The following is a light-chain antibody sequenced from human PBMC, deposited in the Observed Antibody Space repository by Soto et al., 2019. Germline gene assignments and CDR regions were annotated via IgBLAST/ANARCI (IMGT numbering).Light chain of an antibody. J-gene: IGKJ1*01. Sequence: EIVMTQSPAILSVIPGERAALSCRASQSVSSNLAWYQQKPGQAPRLLMYGASTRATGVPARFRGSGSGTDFTLTISAPQSEDFAVYYCQHYNNWPPWTFGQGTKVDIK. V-gene: IGKV3-15*01. CDR1: QSVSSN. CDR2: GAS. CDR3: QHYNNWPPWT.